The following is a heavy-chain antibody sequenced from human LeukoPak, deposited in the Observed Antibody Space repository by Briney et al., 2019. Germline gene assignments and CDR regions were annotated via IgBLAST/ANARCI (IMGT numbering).Heavy chain of an antibody. J-gene: IGHJ4*02. CDR3: ARESHRGLLHFAS. Sequence: GGSLRLSCAASGFTLSIYAMSWVRQTPRKGLEWVSASGNDGKTYYTDSVQGRFTISRGNSKNTLFLQMNNLGAEDTAFYYCARESHRGLLHFASWGQGTLVSVSS. V-gene: IGHV3-23*01. CDR2: SGNDGKT. D-gene: IGHD6-19*01. CDR1: GFTLSIYA.